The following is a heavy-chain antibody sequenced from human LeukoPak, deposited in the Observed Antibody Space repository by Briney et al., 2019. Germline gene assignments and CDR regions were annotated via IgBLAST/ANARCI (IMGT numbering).Heavy chain of an antibody. J-gene: IGHJ4*02. CDR1: GGSISNGDHY. CDR2: IYYSGST. D-gene: IGHD3-22*01. Sequence: SETLSLTCTVSGGSISNGDHYWSWIRQHPGKGLEWIGHIYYSGSTYYNPSLKSRGIISVETSKNQFSLRLSSVTAADTAVYYCARALYDSSGYYPQAGPLDYWGQGTLVTVSS. CDR3: ARALYDSSGYYPQAGPLDY. V-gene: IGHV4-31*03.